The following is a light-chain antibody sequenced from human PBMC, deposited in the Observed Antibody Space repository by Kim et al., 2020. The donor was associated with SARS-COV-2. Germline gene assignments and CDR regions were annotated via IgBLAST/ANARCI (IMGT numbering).Light chain of an antibody. CDR2: GAS. CDR1: QSVSSNY. J-gene: IGKJ1*01. V-gene: IGKV3-20*01. Sequence: LTPVERATLSCRASQSVSSNYLAWYQQKPGQAPRLLIYGASSRATGIPDRFSGSGSGTDFTLTITRLEPEDFAVYYCQQYSSSPATFGQGTKV. CDR3: QQYSSSPAT.